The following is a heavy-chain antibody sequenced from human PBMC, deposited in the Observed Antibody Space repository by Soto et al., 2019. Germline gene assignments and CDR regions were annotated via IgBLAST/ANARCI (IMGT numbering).Heavy chain of an antibody. CDR2: IIGGGDST. J-gene: IGHJ3*02. Sequence: GGARRLSCAASGLTFSSFWMSWVRQAPGKGPEWASSIIGGGDSTYYADSVKRRLTISRDNSKNTLYLQMNNLRAEDTAVYYCAKARGSSSHDALDIWGQGTMVTVSS. CDR1: GLTFSSFW. D-gene: IGHD6-13*01. V-gene: IGHV3-23*01. CDR3: AKARGSSSHDALDI.